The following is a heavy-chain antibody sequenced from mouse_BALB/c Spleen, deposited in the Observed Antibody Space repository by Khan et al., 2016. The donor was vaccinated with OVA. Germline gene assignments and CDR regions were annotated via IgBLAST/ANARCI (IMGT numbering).Heavy chain of an antibody. CDR1: GYSITSNYA. D-gene: IGHD1-1*01. V-gene: IGHV3-2*02. Sequence: EVQLQESGPGLVKPSQSLSLTCTVTGYSITSNYAWNWIRQFPGNKLEWMGYISYSGSTNYNPSLKSRISNTRDTSKNQFFLQLNSVTTEDTATYYCARGKYYGYAMDYWGQGTSITVSS. CDR3: ARGKYYGYAMDY. J-gene: IGHJ4*01. CDR2: ISYSGST.